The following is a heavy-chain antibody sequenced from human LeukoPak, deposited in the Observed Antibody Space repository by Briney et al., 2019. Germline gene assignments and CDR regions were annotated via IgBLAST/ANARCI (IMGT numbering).Heavy chain of an antibody. CDR3: ARGPPDWGYDY. D-gene: IGHD7-27*01. J-gene: IGHJ4*02. V-gene: IGHV1-8*01. Sequence: ASVKVSCKASGYTFTSYDFNWVRQATGQRPEWMGWMSPNSGDTGYAQKFQDRVTMTRNTSISTAYMELSSLRSDDTAVYYCARGPPDWGYDYWGPGTLVTVSS. CDR1: GYTFTSYD. CDR2: MSPNSGDT.